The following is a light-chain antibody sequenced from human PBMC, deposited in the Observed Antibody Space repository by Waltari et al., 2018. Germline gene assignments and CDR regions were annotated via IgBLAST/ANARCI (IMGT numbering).Light chain of an antibody. J-gene: IGKJ4*01. Sequence: EIVLTQSPATLYLSPGERATLSCRASESVAAYLGWYQQRLGQPPRLLIYDASNRATGIPARFSGSGSGTDFTLTIDSLEPEDFAVYYYQQRFRWPLTFGGGTRVE. CDR2: DAS. CDR3: QQRFRWPLT. CDR1: ESVAAY. V-gene: IGKV3-11*01.